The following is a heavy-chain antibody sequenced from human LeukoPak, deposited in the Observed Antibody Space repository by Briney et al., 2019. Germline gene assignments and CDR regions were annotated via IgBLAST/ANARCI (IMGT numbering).Heavy chain of an antibody. D-gene: IGHD4-11*01. Sequence: SVKVSCKASGGTFNTHGITWVRQAPGQGLEWLGGIIPIYNTAKYAQKFQGRVTITADEFTSTAYMELSSLRSEDTAVYYCARDTTITTDAFDMWGQGTLVTVSP. CDR3: ARDTTITTDAFDM. CDR1: GGTFNTHG. CDR2: IIPIYNTA. J-gene: IGHJ3*02. V-gene: IGHV1-69*13.